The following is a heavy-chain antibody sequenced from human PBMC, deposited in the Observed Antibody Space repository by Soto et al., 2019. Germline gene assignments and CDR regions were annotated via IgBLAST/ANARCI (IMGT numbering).Heavy chain of an antibody. V-gene: IGHV4-59*01. D-gene: IGHD3-22*01. J-gene: IGHJ3*02. CDR1: GGSISSYY. Sequence: SETLSLTCTVSGGSISSYYWSWIRQPPGKGLEWIGYIYYSGSTNYNPSLKSRVTISVDTSKNQFSLKLSSVTAADTAVYYCASAYYDSSGNYGYDAFDIWGQGTMVTVSS. CDR3: ASAYYDSSGNYGYDAFDI. CDR2: IYYSGST.